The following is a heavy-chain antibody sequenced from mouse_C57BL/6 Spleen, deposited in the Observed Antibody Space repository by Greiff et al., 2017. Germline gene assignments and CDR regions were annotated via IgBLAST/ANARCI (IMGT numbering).Heavy chain of an antibody. V-gene: IGHV1-61*01. D-gene: IGHD2-4*01. CDR1: GYTFTSYW. J-gene: IGHJ4*01. CDR3: ARGSYYDYDGGAMDY. Sequence: QVHVKQPGAELVRPGSSVKLSCKASGYTFTSYWMDWVKQRPGQGLEWIGNIYPSDSETHYNQKFKDKATLTVDKSSSTAYMQLSSLTSEDSAVYYGARGSYYDYDGGAMDYWGQGTSVTVSS. CDR2: IYPSDSET.